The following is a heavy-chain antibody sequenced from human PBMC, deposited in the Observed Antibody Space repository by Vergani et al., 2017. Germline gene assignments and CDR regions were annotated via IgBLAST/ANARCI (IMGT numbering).Heavy chain of an antibody. CDR1: GFTFSSYS. D-gene: IGHD3-9*01. CDR2: ISYDGSNK. CDR3: AKDRDVLRYFDWLGGFDY. Sequence: VQLVESGGGLVKPGGSLRLSCAASGFTFSSYSMNWVRQAPGKGLEWVAVISYDGSNKYYADSVKGRFTISRDNSKNTLYLQMNSLRAEDTAVYYCAKDRDVLRYFDWLGGFDYWGQGTLVTVSS. V-gene: IGHV3-30*18. J-gene: IGHJ4*02.